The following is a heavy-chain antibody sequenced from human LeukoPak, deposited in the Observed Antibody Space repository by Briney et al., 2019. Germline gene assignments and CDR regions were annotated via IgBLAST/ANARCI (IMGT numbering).Heavy chain of an antibody. CDR1: GGSISSSSYY. D-gene: IGHD6-6*01. CDR2: IYYSGST. Sequence: PSETLSLTCTVSGGSISSSSYYWGWIRQPPGKGLEWIGSIYYSGSTYYNPSLKSRVTISVDTSKNQFSLKLSSVTAADTAVYYCARELAARPYYYYYYMDVWGKGTTVTVSS. CDR3: ARELAARPYYYYYYMDV. V-gene: IGHV4-39*07. J-gene: IGHJ6*03.